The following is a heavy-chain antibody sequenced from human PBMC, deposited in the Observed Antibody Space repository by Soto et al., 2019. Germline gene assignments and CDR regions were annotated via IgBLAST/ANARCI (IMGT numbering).Heavy chain of an antibody. Sequence: QVQLVQSGADVKKPGASVKVSCKASGYTFTTYAINWVRQAAGQGLEWMGWMNPNSGNTGYAQKFQGRVTMTRNTSTSTGYMGLRGLTSADTAVYYCSRGRAPGGHDRSGFQHWGQGTLVTVSS. CDR3: SRGRAPGGHDRSGFQH. CDR1: GYTFTTYA. D-gene: IGHD1-1*01. CDR2: MNPNSGNT. J-gene: IGHJ1*01. V-gene: IGHV1-8*01.